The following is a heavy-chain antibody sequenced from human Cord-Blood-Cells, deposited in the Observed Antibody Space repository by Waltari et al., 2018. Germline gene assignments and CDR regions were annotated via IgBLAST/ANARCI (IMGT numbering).Heavy chain of an antibody. J-gene: IGHJ2*01. Sequence: QTLSLTCTVSGGSISSGDYYWSWIRQPPGKGLEWIGYIYYSGSTYYNPSLKSRVTISVDTSKNQFSLKLSSVTAADTAVYYCARDGDTAMAYWYFDLWGRGTLVTVSS. D-gene: IGHD5-18*01. V-gene: IGHV4-30-4*08. CDR2: IYYSGST. CDR3: ARDGDTAMAYWYFDL. CDR1: GGSISSGDYY.